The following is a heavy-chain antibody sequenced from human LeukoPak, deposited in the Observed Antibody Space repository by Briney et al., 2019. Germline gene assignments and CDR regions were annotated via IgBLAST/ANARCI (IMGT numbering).Heavy chain of an antibody. V-gene: IGHV5-51*01. D-gene: IGHD3-10*01. CDR2: MYPGDSDT. J-gene: IGHJ3*02. Sequence: GESLKISCKGYGYSFTTHWIGWVRQMPGKGLEWMGIMYPGDSDTRYSPSFQGQVTISADKSISTAYLQWSSLKASDTAMYYCAKQRPYYYGSGSYRAFHIWGQGTMVTVSS. CDR1: GYSFTTHW. CDR3: AKQRPYYYGSGSYRAFHI.